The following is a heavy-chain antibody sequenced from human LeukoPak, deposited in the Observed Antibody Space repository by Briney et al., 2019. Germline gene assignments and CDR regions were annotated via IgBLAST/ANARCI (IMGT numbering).Heavy chain of an antibody. CDR2: ISNNGGGK. CDR1: GFTFISYA. D-gene: IGHD6-13*01. V-gene: IGHV3-64D*06. J-gene: IGHJ4*02. CDR3: VKGGYSSSWSLFDY. Sequence: GGSLRLSCSASGFTFISYAIHWVRQAPGKGLEYVSAISNNGGGKYYADSVKGRFTISRDNSKNTLYLQMSSLRVEDTAVYYCVKGGYSSSWSLFDYWGQGTLVTLSS.